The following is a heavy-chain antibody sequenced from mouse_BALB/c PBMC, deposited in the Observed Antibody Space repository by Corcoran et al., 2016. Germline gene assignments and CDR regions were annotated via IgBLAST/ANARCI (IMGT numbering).Heavy chain of an antibody. CDR3: ATLLRTFDY. Sequence: DVQLQESGPGLVKPSQSQSLTCSVTGYSITSGYYWNWIRQFPGNKLEWMGYISYDGSNNFNPSLKNRISITRDTSKNQFFLKLNSVTTEDTATYYCATLLRTFDYWGQGTTLTVSS. CDR1: GYSITSGYY. V-gene: IGHV3-6*02. J-gene: IGHJ2*01. CDR2: ISYDGSN. D-gene: IGHD1-2*01.